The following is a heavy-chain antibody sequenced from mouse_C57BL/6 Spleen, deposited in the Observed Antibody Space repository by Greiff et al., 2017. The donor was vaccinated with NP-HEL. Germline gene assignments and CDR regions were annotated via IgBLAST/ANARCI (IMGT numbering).Heavy chain of an antibody. D-gene: IGHD2-2*01. J-gene: IGHJ3*01. CDR1: GYTFTDYN. V-gene: IGHV1-18*01. CDR3: ARMGGYDWGFAY. CDR2: INPNNGGT. Sequence: EVQLQQSGPELVKPGASVKIPCKASGYTFTDYNMDWVKQSHGKSLEWIGDINPNNGGTIYNQKFKGKATLTVDKSSSTAYMEIRSLTSEDTAVYYCARMGGYDWGFAYWGQGTLVTVSA.